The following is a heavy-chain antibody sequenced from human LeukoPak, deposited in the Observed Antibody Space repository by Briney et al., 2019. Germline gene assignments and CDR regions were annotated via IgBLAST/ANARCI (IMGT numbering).Heavy chain of an antibody. Sequence: GGSLRLSCKGSGYTFSDYWVAWVRQMPGKGLEWMGIIYPGDSDTRYSPSFQGQLTISADKSISTAYLQWRSLKASDTAMYYCARRGSYFDSSGEGTLVTVST. CDR1: GYTFSDYW. J-gene: IGHJ4*02. CDR2: IYPGDSDT. CDR3: ARRGSYFDS. V-gene: IGHV5-51*01.